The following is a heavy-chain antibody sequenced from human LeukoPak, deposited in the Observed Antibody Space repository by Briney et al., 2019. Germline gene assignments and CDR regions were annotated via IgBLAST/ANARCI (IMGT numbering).Heavy chain of an antibody. D-gene: IGHD4-23*01. CDR3: ARVGVDYSGNVLKYFFDY. Sequence: PSETLSLTRTVSGGSISSYQWSWIRQPPGKGLEWIGNIYDSGSANYNPSLKSRVVISVDTSRNQISLNLTPVTAADTAVYYCARVGVDYSGNVLKYFFDYWGQGTLVTVSS. J-gene: IGHJ4*02. V-gene: IGHV4-59*01. CDR2: IYDSGSA. CDR1: GGSISSYQ.